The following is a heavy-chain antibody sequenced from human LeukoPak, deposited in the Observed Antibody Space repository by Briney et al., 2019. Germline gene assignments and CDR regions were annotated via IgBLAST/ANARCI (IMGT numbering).Heavy chain of an antibody. V-gene: IGHV3-23*01. CDR1: GFTFSRYG. CDR3: AKGDFYGSGRDYYYYMDV. J-gene: IGHJ6*03. CDR2: ISGSGGRT. Sequence: GGSLRLSCAASGFTFSRYGMSWVRQAPGKGLEWVSAISGSGGRTYYADSVKGRFTISRDNSKNTLYLQMNSLRAEDTAVYNCAKGDFYGSGRDYYYYMDVWGKGTTVTISS. D-gene: IGHD3-10*01.